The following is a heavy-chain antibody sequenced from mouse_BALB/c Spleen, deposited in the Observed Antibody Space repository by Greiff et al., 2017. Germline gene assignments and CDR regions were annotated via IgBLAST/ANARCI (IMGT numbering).Heavy chain of an antibody. Sequence: VKLVESGPGLVAPSQSLSITCTVSGFSLTSYGVHWVRQPPGKGLEWLGVIWAGGSTNYNSALMSRLSISKDNSKSQVFLKMNSLQTDDTAMYYCARANYRSTSYFDYWGQGTTLTVSS. D-gene: IGHD2-14*01. CDR2: IWAGGST. CDR1: GFSLTSYG. J-gene: IGHJ2*01. V-gene: IGHV2-9*02. CDR3: ARANYRSTSYFDY.